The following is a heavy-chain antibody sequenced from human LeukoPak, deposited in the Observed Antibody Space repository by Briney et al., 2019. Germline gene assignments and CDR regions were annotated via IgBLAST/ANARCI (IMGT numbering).Heavy chain of an antibody. V-gene: IGHV3-74*01. CDR2: INTDGTVT. CDR3: ATKQWLAPPPDS. D-gene: IGHD6-19*01. J-gene: IGHJ4*02. Sequence: GGSLRLSCAASGFTFSKYWMLWVRQAPGKGLESVSRINTDGTVTTCADSVKGRFTVSRDNADNTMFLQMNSVGDEDKAVYYCATKQWLAPPPDSWGQGTPVTVSS. CDR1: GFTFSKYW.